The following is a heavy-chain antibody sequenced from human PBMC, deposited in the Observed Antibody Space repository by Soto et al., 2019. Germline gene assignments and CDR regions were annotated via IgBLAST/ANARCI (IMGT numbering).Heavy chain of an antibody. CDR1: GGSISSGGYY. D-gene: IGHD3-3*01. CDR2: IYYSGST. Sequence: SETLSLTCTVSGGSISSGGYYWSWIRQHPGKGLEWIGYIYYSGSTYYNPSLKSRVTISVDTSKNQFSLKLSSVTAADTAVYYCARRYDFWSGYFGYWGQGTLVNVSS. CDR3: ARRYDFWSGYFGY. V-gene: IGHV4-39*01. J-gene: IGHJ4*02.